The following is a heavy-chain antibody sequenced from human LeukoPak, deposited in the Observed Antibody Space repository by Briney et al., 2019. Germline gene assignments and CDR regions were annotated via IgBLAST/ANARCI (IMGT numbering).Heavy chain of an antibody. V-gene: IGHV4-34*01. CDR1: GGSFSGYY. CDR3: ARADYGGNSVDY. CDR2: INHSGST. J-gene: IGHJ4*02. D-gene: IGHD4-23*01. Sequence: PSETLSLTCAVYGGSFSGYYWSWIRQPPGKGLEWIGEINHSGSTNYNPSLKSRVTISVDTSKNQFSLKLSSVTAADTAVYYCARADYGGNSVDYWGQGTLVTVSS.